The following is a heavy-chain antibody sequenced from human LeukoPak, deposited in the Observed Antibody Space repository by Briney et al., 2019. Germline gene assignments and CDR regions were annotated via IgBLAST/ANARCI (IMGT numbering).Heavy chain of an antibody. CDR3: ARGYYSFDY. V-gene: IGHV4-59*01. Sequence: PSETLSVTCTLSGGSIIRYSWNRIRQPPGKGLEWIGYIYYSGSTNYNPSLKSRITISVDTSKNQFSLKLSSVTAADTAVYYCARGYYSFDYWGQGTLVTVSS. J-gene: IGHJ4*02. D-gene: IGHD1-14*01. CDR1: GGSIIRYS. CDR2: IYYSGST.